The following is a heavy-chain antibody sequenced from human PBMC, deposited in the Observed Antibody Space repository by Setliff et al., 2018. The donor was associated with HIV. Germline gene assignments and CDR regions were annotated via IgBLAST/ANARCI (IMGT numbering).Heavy chain of an antibody. V-gene: IGHV1-8*01. CDR2: MNPNSGVS. CDR3: ARGKGVGGVIITGGLDV. J-gene: IGHJ6*04. CDR1: ATFTNVD. Sequence: ASVKVSCKASATFTNVDIHWLRRAPGQGLEWMGWMNPNSGVSGYGQKFQGRVTMTSDTSISTAYMELSSLTSEDTAVYYCARGKGVGGVIITGGLDVGGKVTTVTVSS. D-gene: IGHD3-10*01.